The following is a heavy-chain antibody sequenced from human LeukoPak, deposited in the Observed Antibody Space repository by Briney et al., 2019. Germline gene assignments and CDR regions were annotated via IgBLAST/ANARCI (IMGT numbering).Heavy chain of an antibody. CDR1: GGSISSYY. V-gene: IGHV4-59*08. D-gene: IGHD5-24*01. J-gene: IGHJ5*02. CDR2: IYYSGST. CDR3: ARLGRDGYNKRGAFDP. Sequence: SETLSLTCTVSGGSISSYYWSWIRQPPGKGLEWIGYIYYSGSTNYNPSLKSRVTISVDTSKNQFSLKLSSVTAADTAVYYCARLGRDGYNKRGAFDPWGQGTLVTVSS.